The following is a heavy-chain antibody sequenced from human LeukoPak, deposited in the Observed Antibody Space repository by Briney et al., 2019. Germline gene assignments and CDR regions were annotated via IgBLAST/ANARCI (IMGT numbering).Heavy chain of an antibody. D-gene: IGHD2-2*01. CDR3: GRHLSARMPAFDI. CDR1: GASINSYY. V-gene: IGHV4-59*08. J-gene: IGHJ3*02. CDR2: IYYIGST. Sequence: PSESLSLTCTVSGASINSYYWSWVRQPPGKGLEWLRYIYYIGSTNSNPPLKSRVTISEDTSNTKFSLKLTSLTAADTAVYYWGRHLSARMPAFDICGQGTMVTVSS.